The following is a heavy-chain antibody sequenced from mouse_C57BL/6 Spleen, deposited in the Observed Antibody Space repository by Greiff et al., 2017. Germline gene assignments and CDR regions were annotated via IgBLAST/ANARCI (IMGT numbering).Heavy chain of an antibody. CDR1: GYNFTSYW. V-gene: IGHV1-52*01. Sequence: QVQLQQPGAELVRPGSSVKLSCKASGYNFTSYWMHWVKQRPIQGLEWIGNIDPSDSETHYNQKFKDKATLTVDKSSSTAYMQLSSLTSEDSAVYYCARARGGYFDVWGTGTTVTVSS. CDR3: ARARGGYFDV. J-gene: IGHJ1*03. CDR2: IDPSDSET.